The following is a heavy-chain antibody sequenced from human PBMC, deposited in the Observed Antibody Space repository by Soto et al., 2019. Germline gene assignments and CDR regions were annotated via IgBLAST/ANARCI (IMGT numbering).Heavy chain of an antibody. CDR2: INAGNGNT. J-gene: IGHJ6*02. CDR1: GYTFTSYA. Sequence: QVQLVQSGAEEKKPGASVKVSCKASGYTFTSYAMHWVRQAPGQRLEWMGWINAGNGNTKYSQKFQGRVTITRDTSASTAYMELSSLSSEDTAVYYCARETGTKYYYYGMDVWGQGTTVTVSS. V-gene: IGHV1-3*05. D-gene: IGHD6-13*01. CDR3: ARETGTKYYYYGMDV.